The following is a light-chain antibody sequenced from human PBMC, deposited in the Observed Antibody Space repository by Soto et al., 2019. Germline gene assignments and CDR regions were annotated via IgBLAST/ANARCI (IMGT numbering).Light chain of an antibody. CDR1: RSVSSN. Sequence: EILMTQSPATLSASPGGRATLSCRASRSVSSNLAWYQQKPGQAPRLLIYGASTRATGIPARFSGSGSGTEFTLIIISLKSEDFAVYYCQQYNNWHTITFGQGTRLEIK. V-gene: IGKV3-15*01. CDR2: GAS. J-gene: IGKJ5*01. CDR3: QQYNNWHTIT.